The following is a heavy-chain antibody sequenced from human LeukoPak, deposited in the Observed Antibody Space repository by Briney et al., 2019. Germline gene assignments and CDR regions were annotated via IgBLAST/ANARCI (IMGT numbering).Heavy chain of an antibody. Sequence: PGGSLRLSCAASGFTFSTYWMHWVRQTPGKGLVWVSAISGSGGSTYYADSVKGRFTISRDNSKNTLYLQMNSLRAEDTAVYYCAKVDVLTGYYTYFDYWGQGTLVTVSS. J-gene: IGHJ4*02. CDR1: GFTFSTYW. V-gene: IGHV3-23*01. CDR3: AKVDVLTGYYTYFDY. D-gene: IGHD3-9*01. CDR2: ISGSGGST.